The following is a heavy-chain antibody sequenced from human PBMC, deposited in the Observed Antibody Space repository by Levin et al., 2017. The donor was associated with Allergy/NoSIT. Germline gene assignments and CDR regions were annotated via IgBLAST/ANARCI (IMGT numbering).Heavy chain of an antibody. D-gene: IGHD3-22*01. V-gene: IGHV3-30*18. Sequence: GGSLRLSCAASGFTFSSYGMHWVRQAPGKGLEWVAVISYDGSNKYYADSVKGRFTISRDNSKNTLYLQMNSLRAEDTAVYYCANPDYYDSSGYPSFDYWGQGTLVTVSS. CDR3: ANPDYYDSSGYPSFDY. CDR1: GFTFSSYG. J-gene: IGHJ4*02. CDR2: ISYDGSNK.